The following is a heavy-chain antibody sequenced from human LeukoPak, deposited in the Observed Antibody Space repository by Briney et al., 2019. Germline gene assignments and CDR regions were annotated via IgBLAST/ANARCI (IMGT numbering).Heavy chain of an antibody. CDR3: AKEVQWLAFYYFDY. CDR1: GFTFSSYA. V-gene: IGHV3-30*04. J-gene: IGHJ4*02. D-gene: IGHD6-19*01. Sequence: GGSLRLSCAASGFTFSSYAMHWVRQAPGKGLEWVAVISYDGSNKYYADSVKGRFTISRDNSKNTLYLQMNSLRAEDTAVYYCAKEVQWLAFYYFDYWGQGTLVTVSS. CDR2: ISYDGSNK.